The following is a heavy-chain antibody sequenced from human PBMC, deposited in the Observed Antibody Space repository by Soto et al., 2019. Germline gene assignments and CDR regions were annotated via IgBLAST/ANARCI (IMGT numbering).Heavy chain of an antibody. CDR2: IYYSGRI. CDR1: GGSISSYY. D-gene: IGHD5-12*01. CDR3: ARDRSRYEWFDS. J-gene: IGHJ5*01. V-gene: IGHV4-59*01. Sequence: QVQLQESGPGLVKPSETLSLTCTVSGGSISSYYWSWIRQSPGRGLEWIGYIYYSGRINYNPSLKRRVTMSVDTSKNQVSLKLTSVTAADTGVYYCARDRSRYEWFDSWGQGTLVTVSS.